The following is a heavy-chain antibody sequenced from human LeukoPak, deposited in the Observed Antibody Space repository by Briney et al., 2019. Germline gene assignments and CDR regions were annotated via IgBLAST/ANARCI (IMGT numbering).Heavy chain of an antibody. Sequence: SETLSLTCTVSGGSISSYYWSWIRHPPGKGLEWIGYIYYSGSTNYNPSLKSRVTITVETTTNKFSLKLSTVTTAATTVEYCAGADFYGDYDWFDLWGQGTLVTVSS. CDR3: AGADFYGDYDWFDL. CDR2: IYYSGST. J-gene: IGHJ5*02. V-gene: IGHV4-59*01. D-gene: IGHD4-17*01. CDR1: GGSISSYY.